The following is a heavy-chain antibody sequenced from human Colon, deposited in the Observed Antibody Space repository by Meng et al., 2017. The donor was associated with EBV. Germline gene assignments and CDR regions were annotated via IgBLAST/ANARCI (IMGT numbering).Heavy chain of an antibody. V-gene: IGHV4-61*01. CDR2: IYYIGGT. CDR1: GDSVATGRYY. CDR3: ARVSGRSFDP. D-gene: IGHD3-10*01. Sequence: QVQLQGSGPGLVKPSVTLSLTCTVSGDSVATGRYYWSWFRQPPGKGLEWIAYIYYIGGTNYNPSLKSRLTISLDTSKNQFSLSLRSVTAADTAVYYCARVSGRSFDPWGQGTLVTVSS. J-gene: IGHJ5*02.